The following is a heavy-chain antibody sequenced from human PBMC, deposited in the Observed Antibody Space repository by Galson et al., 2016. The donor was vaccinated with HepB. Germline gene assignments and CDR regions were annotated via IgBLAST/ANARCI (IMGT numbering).Heavy chain of an antibody. CDR1: GDSISSSRYY. CDR2: IYYSGNT. V-gene: IGHV4-39*01. CDR3: ARRPVPAATQNNWFDP. D-gene: IGHD2-2*01. J-gene: IGHJ5*02. Sequence: SETLSLTCTVSGDSISSSRYYWAWIRQPPGKGLEWIGTIYYSGNTFYNPSLKNRLIISVDTSKNQFSLKMSFVTAADTAMYYCARRPVPAATQNNWFDPWGQGTLVTVSS.